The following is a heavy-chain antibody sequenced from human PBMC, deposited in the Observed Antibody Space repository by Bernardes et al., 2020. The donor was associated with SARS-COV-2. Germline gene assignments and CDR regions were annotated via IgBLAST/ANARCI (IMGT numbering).Heavy chain of an antibody. D-gene: IGHD5-12*01. J-gene: IGHJ4*02. CDR1: GFTFDDYA. CDR3: AKGDISGYDSSLPFDY. Sequence: GGSLRLSCAASGFTFDDYAMHWVRQAPGKGLEWVSGISWNSGSIGYADSVKGRFTISRDNAKNSLYLQMNSLRAEDTALYYCAKGDISGYDSSLPFDYWGQGTLVTVSS. V-gene: IGHV3-9*01. CDR2: ISWNSGSI.